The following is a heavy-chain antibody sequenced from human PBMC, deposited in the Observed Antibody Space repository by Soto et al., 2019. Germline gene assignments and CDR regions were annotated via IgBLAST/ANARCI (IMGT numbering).Heavy chain of an antibody. J-gene: IGHJ6*02. V-gene: IGHV2-5*01. CDR2: IYWNDDK. Sequence: SGPTLVNPTQTLTLTCTFSGFSLSTSGVGVGWIRQPPGKALEWLALIYWNDDKRYSPSLKSRLTITKDTSKNQVVLTMTNMDPVDTATYYCAHRRLHVVRGPRSRYYGMDVWGQGTTVTVSS. CDR1: GFSLSTSGVG. D-gene: IGHD3-10*01. CDR3: AHRRLHVVRGPRSRYYGMDV.